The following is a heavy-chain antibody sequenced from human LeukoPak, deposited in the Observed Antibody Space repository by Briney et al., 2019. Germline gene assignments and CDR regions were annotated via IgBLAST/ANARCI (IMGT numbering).Heavy chain of an antibody. CDR2: INHSGST. Sequence: PSETLSLTCAVYGGSFSGYYWSWFRQPPGKGLEWIGEINHSGSTNYNPSLKSRVTISVDTSKNQFSLKLGSVTAADTAVYYCARGPRGSCYPDFCYYGMDVWGQGTTVTVSS. J-gene: IGHJ6*02. V-gene: IGHV4-34*01. CDR1: GGSFSGYY. D-gene: IGHD2-15*01. CDR3: ARGPRGSCYPDFCYYGMDV.